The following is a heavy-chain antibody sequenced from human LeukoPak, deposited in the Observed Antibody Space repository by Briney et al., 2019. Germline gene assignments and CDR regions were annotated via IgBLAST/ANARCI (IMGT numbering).Heavy chain of an antibody. CDR1: GFTFSNYW. Sequence: GGFLRLSCAASGFTFSNYWMSWVRQAPGKGLERVANIKEDGSEKYYVDSVKGRFTISRDNAKNSLYLQMNSLRAEDTAVYYCARTIRGYWGQGTLVTVSS. D-gene: IGHD3-10*01. V-gene: IGHV3-7*01. J-gene: IGHJ4*02. CDR3: ARTIRGY. CDR2: IKEDGSEK.